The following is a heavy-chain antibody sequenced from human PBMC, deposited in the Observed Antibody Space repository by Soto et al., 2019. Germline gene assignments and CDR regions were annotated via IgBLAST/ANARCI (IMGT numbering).Heavy chain of an antibody. J-gene: IGHJ4*02. V-gene: IGHV3-11*01. CDR1: GFTFSDYY. CDR2: ISSSGSTI. CDR3: ARDDYIWGSYRLDY. Sequence: GESLKISCAASGFTFSDYYMSWIRQAPGKGLEWVSYISSSGSTIYYADSVKGRFTISRDNAKNSLYLQMNSLRAEDTAVYYCARDDYIWGSYRLDYWGQGTLVTVSS. D-gene: IGHD3-16*02.